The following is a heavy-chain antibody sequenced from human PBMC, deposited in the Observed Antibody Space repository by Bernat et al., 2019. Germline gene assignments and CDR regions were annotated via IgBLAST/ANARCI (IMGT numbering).Heavy chain of an antibody. D-gene: IGHD1-26*01. V-gene: IGHV3-7*03. J-gene: IGHJ4*02. CDR1: GITFSNYW. CDR3: TRMHSGSYYFDH. CDR2: MNQDGSEK. Sequence: EVQLVESGGGLVQPGGCLRLSCGVSGITFSNYWMSWVRQAPRRGLEWVANMNQDGSEKNYVASVKGRFSISRDNAENSLYLQMDSLRADDTAVYFCTRMHSGSYYFDHWGQGTLVTVSS.